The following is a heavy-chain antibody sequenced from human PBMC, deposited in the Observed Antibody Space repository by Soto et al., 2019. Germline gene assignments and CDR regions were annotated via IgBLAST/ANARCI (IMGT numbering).Heavy chain of an antibody. CDR3: AMEDEGVSSSDLGD. CDR2: IIDEGSNK. J-gene: IGHJ1*01. D-gene: IGHD2-15*01. Sequence: QVQLVESGGGVVQPGRSLRLSCAASRFTFSYYIMHWVRQAPGKGLEWVAIIIDEGSNKYYADYVKGRFTISRDNCTNTLYLQRISLRPEDTAIYYCAMEDEGVSSSDLGDWGQGTLVTVSS. CDR1: RFTFSYYI. V-gene: IGHV3-30-3*01.